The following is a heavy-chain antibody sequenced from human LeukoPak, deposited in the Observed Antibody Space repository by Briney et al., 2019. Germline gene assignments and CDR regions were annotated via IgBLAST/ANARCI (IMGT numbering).Heavy chain of an antibody. CDR2: ISDTGATT. CDR3: AKDTSIGRYCTNGVCPPFDY. Sequence: GGSLRLSCAGSGFTFSSYAMSWVRQAPGKGLEWVSAISDTGATTYDADSVKGRFTISRDNSRSTLYLQMNSLRAEDTALYYCAKDTSIGRYCTNGVCPPFDYWGKGTLVTVSS. CDR1: GFTFSSYA. V-gene: IGHV3-23*01. D-gene: IGHD2-8*01. J-gene: IGHJ4*02.